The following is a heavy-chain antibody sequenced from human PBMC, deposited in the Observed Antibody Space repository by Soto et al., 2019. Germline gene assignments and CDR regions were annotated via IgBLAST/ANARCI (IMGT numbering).Heavy chain of an antibody. J-gene: IGHJ5*02. CDR1: GGSISSYY. CDR3: ARGRNWFDP. CDR2: IYYSGST. V-gene: IGHV4-59*01. Sequence: PSAPQSFTWTVSGGSISSYYGSWIRQPPGKGLEWIGYIYYSGSTNYTPSLRSRVTISVDTSKNQFSLKLSSVTAADTAVYYCARGRNWFDPWGQGTLVTVSS.